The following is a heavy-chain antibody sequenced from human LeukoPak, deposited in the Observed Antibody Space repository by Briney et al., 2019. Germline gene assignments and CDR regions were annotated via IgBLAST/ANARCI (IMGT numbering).Heavy chain of an antibody. D-gene: IGHD6-19*01. CDR2: IYSGGST. J-gene: IGHJ3*02. Sequence: GGSLRLSCAASGFTVSSNYMSWVRQAPGKGLEWVSVIYSGGSTYYADSVKGRFTISRDNAKNSLYLQMNSLRAEDTAVYYCAREVSGWQRRDAFDIWGQGTMVTVSS. V-gene: IGHV3-66*01. CDR1: GFTVSSNY. CDR3: AREVSGWQRRDAFDI.